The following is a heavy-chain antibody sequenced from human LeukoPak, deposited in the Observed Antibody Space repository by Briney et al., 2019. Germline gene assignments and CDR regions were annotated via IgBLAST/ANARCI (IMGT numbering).Heavy chain of an antibody. CDR3: ARGVDTAVIPYYYYYMDV. CDR1: GYTLTELS. Sequence: ASVKVSCKVSGYTLTELSMHWVRQAPGKGLEWMGGFDPEDGETIYAQKFQGRVTMTEDTSTDTAYMELSSLRSEDTAVYYCARGVDTAVIPYYYYYMDVWGIGTTVTVSS. CDR2: FDPEDGET. J-gene: IGHJ6*03. V-gene: IGHV1-24*01. D-gene: IGHD5-18*01.